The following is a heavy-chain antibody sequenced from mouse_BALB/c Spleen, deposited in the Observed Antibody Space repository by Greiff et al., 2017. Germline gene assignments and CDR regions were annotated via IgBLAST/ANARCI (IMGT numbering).Heavy chain of an antibody. V-gene: IGHV3-2*02. CDR1: GYSITSDYA. CDR3: ARSGYLYYFDY. J-gene: IGHJ2*01. D-gene: IGHD3-1*01. Sequence: EVKLQESGPGLVKPSQSLSLTCTVTGYSITSDYAWNWIRQFPGNKLEWMGYISYSGSTSYNPSLKSRISITRDTSKNQFFLQLNSVTTEDTATYYCARSGYLYYFDYWGQGTTLTVSS. CDR2: ISYSGST.